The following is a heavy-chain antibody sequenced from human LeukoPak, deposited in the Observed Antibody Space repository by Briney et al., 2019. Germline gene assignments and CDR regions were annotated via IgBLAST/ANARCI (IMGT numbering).Heavy chain of an antibody. CDR2: ISYDGSNK. Sequence: GGSLRLSCAASGFTFSSYAMHWVRQAPGKGLEWVAVISYDGSNKYYADSVKGRFTISRDNSKNTLYLQMNSLRAEDTAVYYCARGKSVPTTFRPDIVLMVYWGQGTLVTVSS. J-gene: IGHJ4*02. V-gene: IGHV3-30-3*01. CDR3: ARGKSVPTTFRPDIVLMVY. CDR1: GFTFSSYA. D-gene: IGHD2-8*01.